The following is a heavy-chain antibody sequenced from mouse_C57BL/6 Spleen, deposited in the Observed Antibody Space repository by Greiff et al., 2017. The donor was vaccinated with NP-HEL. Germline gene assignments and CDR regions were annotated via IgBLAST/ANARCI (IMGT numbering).Heavy chain of an antibody. Sequence: VQLQQSGPELVKPGASVKISCKASGYAFSSSWMNWVKQRPGKGLEWIGRIYPGDGDTNYNGKFKGKATLTADKSSSTAYMQLSSLTSEDSAVYCCARRGSSGFLDAMDYWGQGTSVTVSS. CDR3: ARRGSSGFLDAMDY. V-gene: IGHV1-82*01. D-gene: IGHD3-2*02. CDR2: IYPGDGDT. CDR1: GYAFSSSW. J-gene: IGHJ4*01.